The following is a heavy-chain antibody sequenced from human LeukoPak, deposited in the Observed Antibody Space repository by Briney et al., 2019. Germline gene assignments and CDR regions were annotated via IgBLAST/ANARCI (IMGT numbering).Heavy chain of an antibody. D-gene: IGHD3-3*01. CDR1: GFTFSTYS. J-gene: IGHJ4*02. V-gene: IGHV3-48*02. CDR3: VRDQFFSFDY. CDR2: ISGTSSLI. Sequence: GGSLRLSCAASGFTFSTYSMNWVRQAPGKGLEWVSYISGTSSLIYYADSVKGRFTISKDNAKNSLYLQMNSLRDEDTAVYYCVRDQFFSFDYWGQGTLVTVSS.